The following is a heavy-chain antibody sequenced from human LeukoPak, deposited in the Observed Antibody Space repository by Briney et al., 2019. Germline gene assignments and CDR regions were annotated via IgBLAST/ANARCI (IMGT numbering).Heavy chain of an antibody. D-gene: IGHD5-24*01. V-gene: IGHV3-21*01. CDR3: AKDSGEMATIGEFDY. Sequence: GGSLRLSCAASGFTFSSYSMNWVRQAPGKGLESVSSISSSSSYIYYADSVKGRFTISRDNAKNSLYLQMNSLRAEDTAVYYCAKDSGEMATIGEFDYWGQGTLVTVSS. CDR2: ISSSSSYI. CDR1: GFTFSSYS. J-gene: IGHJ4*02.